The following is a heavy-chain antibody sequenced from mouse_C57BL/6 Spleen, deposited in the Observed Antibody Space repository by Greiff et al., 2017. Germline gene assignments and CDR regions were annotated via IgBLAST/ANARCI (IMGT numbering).Heavy chain of an antibody. Sequence: DVMLVESGGGLVKPGGSLKLSCAASGFTFSDYGMHWVRQAPEKGLEWVAYISSGSSTIYYADTVKGRFTISRDNAKNTRFLQMTRRRSEDTAMYYCARPETDWDFDGWGTGTTVTVSS. CDR1: GFTFSDYG. V-gene: IGHV5-17*01. CDR3: ARPETDWDFDG. CDR2: ISSGSSTI. J-gene: IGHJ1*03.